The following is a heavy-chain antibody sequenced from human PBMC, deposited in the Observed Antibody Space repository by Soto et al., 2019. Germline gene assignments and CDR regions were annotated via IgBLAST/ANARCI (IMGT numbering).Heavy chain of an antibody. Sequence: SEALSLTCTVSGGSISSYHWSWIRQSPGKGLEWIGYTSNSAPTIYNPSLKSRVTISADTSKNQFSLRLSSVTAADTAVYFCARQFRDVYNAVEYWGQGALVTVSS. J-gene: IGHJ4*02. CDR1: GGSISSYH. CDR3: ARQFRDVYNAVEY. D-gene: IGHD1-1*01. V-gene: IGHV4-59*08. CDR2: TSNSAPT.